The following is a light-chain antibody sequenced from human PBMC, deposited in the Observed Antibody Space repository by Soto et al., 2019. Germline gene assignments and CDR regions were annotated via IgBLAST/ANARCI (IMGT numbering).Light chain of an antibody. CDR3: QHYNSYSEA. CDR1: QSISSW. CDR2: KAS. J-gene: IGKJ1*01. V-gene: IGKV1-5*03. Sequence: IEVTQSPYTLSASVGDRVTITCRASQSISSWLAWYQQKPGKAPKLLIYKASTLKSGVPSRFSGSGSGTEFTLTISSLQPDDFATYYCQHYNSYSEAFGQGTKVDIK.